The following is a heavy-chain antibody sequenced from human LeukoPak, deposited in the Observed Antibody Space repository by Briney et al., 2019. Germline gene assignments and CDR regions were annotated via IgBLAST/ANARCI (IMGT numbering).Heavy chain of an antibody. Sequence: SETLSLTCTVSGGSVNSGSYYWSWIRQPPGKGLEWIRYISYSGSTNYNPSLKSRVTLSVDTSKNQFSLNLRSVTAADTAVYYCATLYCSRTSCYVDYWDQGTLVTVSS. CDR2: ISYSGST. D-gene: IGHD2-2*01. J-gene: IGHJ4*02. CDR3: ATLYCSRTSCYVDY. V-gene: IGHV4-61*01. CDR1: GGSVNSGSYY.